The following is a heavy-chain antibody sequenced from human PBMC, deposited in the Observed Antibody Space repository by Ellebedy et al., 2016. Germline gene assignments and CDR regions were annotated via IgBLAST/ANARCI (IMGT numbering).Heavy chain of an antibody. J-gene: IGHJ4*02. CDR1: GYTFTGYY. Sequence: ASVKVSXKASGYTFTGYYMHWVRQAPGQGLEWMGWINPNSGGTNYAQKFQGRVTMTRDTSISTAYMELSRLRSDDTAVYYCARVRGSYYRVVSLGYWGQGTLVTVSS. D-gene: IGHD1-26*01. CDR2: INPNSGGT. V-gene: IGHV1-2*02. CDR3: ARVRGSYYRVVSLGY.